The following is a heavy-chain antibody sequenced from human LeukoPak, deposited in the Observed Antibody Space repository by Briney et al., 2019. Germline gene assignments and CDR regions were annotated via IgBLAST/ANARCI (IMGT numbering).Heavy chain of an antibody. J-gene: IGHJ4*02. CDR3: ARDPPSYYYDSSGYSN. D-gene: IGHD3-22*01. CDR2: IIPIFGTA. CDR1: GGTFSSYA. V-gene: IGHV1-69*13. Sequence: GASVTVSCQASGGTFSSYAISGVRQAPGQGLEWMGGIIPIFGTANYAQKFQGRVTITADESTSTAYMELSSLRSEDTAVYYCARDPPSYYYDSSGYSNWGQGTLVTVSS.